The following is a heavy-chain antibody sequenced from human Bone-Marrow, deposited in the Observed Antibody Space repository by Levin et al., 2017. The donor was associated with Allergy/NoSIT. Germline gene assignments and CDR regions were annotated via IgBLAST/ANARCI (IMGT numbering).Heavy chain of an antibody. V-gene: IGHV4-34*01. J-gene: IGHJ6*03. Sequence: SETLSLTCGVYDGSFSAYYWSWIRQAPGQGLEWIGEVTHSGLTNYNPALRGRVTISVDTSKKQFSLMLSSVTAADAAVYWCRVSMFRGAVDFTDVWGKGTTVTVSS. CDR1: DGSFSAYY. CDR3: RVSMFRGAVDFTDV. CDR2: VTHSGLT. D-gene: IGHD3-10*01.